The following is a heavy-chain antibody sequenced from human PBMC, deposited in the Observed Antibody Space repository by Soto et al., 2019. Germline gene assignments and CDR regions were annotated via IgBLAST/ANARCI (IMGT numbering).Heavy chain of an antibody. CDR1: GGTFSSYA. D-gene: IGHD2-2*01. V-gene: IGHV1-69*13. CDR2: IIPIFGTA. CDR3: ARDIVVVPAASLGDYYYGMDV. J-gene: IGHJ6*02. Sequence: SVKVSCKASGGTFSSYAISWVRQAPGQGLEWMGGIIPIFGTANYAQKFQGRVTITADESTSTAYMELSSLRSEDTAVYYCARDIVVVPAASLGDYYYGMDVWGQGTTVTVSS.